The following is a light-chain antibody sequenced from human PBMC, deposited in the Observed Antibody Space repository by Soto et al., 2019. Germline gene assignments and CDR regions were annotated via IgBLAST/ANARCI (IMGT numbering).Light chain of an antibody. V-gene: IGKV3-20*01. J-gene: IGKJ4*01. CDR2: GAS. CDR1: QSVTSSY. Sequence: EIVLTQSPGTLSLSPGERATLSCRASQSVTSSYLAWYQQKPGQAPRLLIYGASSRATGIPDRFSGSGSGTDFTLTISRLEPEDLAVYSCKQCVPSPLPFAGGTKVEI. CDR3: KQCVPSPLP.